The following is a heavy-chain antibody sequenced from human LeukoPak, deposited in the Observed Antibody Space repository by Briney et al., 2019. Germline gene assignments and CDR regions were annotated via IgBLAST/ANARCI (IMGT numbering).Heavy chain of an antibody. CDR1: GFTFSSYA. CDR3: AKLLGYCTTTSCPGHFDY. V-gene: IGHV3-23*01. D-gene: IGHD2-2*01. J-gene: IGHJ4*02. Sequence: GGSLRLSCAASGFTFSSYAMSWVRQAPGKGLEWVSLISGSGSRTYYADSVKGRFTISRDNSKNTLYLQMNSLRADDTALYYCAKLLGYCTTTSCPGHFDYWGQGTLVTVSS. CDR2: ISGSGSRT.